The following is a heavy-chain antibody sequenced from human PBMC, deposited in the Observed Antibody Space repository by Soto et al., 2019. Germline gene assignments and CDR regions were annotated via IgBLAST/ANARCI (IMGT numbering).Heavy chain of an antibody. CDR1: GGSIISSSYY. J-gene: IGHJ4*02. V-gene: IGHV4-39*01. CDR2: IYYSGST. D-gene: IGHD3-3*01. CDR3: ARLHASGYYDFWSGYLLFDY. Sequence: SETLSLTCTVSGGSIISSSYYWVWIRQPPGKGLEWIGSIYYSGSTYYNPSLKSRVTISVDTSKNQFSLKLSSVTAADTAVYYCARLHASGYYDFWSGYLLFDYWGQGTLVTVSS.